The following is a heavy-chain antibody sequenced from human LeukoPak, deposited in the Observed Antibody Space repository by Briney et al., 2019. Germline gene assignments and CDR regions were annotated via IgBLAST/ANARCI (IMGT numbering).Heavy chain of an antibody. CDR3: ARDPPADIVVVPAARPIDY. J-gene: IGHJ4*02. D-gene: IGHD2-2*01. CDR2: ISSSGSTI. V-gene: IGHV3-11*01. CDR1: GFTFSDYY. Sequence: GGSLRLSCAASGFTFSDYYMSWIRQAPGKGLEWVSYISSSGSTIYYADSVKGRFTISRDNAKNSLYLQMNSLRAEDTAVYYCARDPPADIVVVPAARPIDYWGQGTLVTVSS.